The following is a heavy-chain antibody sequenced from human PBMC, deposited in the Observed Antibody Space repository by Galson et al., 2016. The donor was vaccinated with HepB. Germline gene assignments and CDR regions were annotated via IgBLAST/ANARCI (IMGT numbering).Heavy chain of an antibody. CDR1: GGSITRGDFS. J-gene: IGHJ4*02. Sequence: TLSLTCAVSGGSITRGDFSWSWIRQPPGKGLEWIGYIHHTGVTYYNSSLQGRVTLSVDRSKNQFSLTVNSVTAADMAVYYCARIAMTTINYYFDYWGQGTLVTVSS. V-gene: IGHV4-30-2*01. D-gene: IGHD2-21*02. CDR3: ARIAMTTINYYFDY. CDR2: IHHTGVT.